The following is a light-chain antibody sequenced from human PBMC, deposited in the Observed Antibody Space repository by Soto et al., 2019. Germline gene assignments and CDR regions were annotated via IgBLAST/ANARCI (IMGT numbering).Light chain of an antibody. CDR3: LSYTDRXSYL. J-gene: IGLJ1*01. V-gene: IGLV2-14*03. Sequence: QSSLTQPASVSGSPGQSITISCSGTSSDIGSYYHFAWYQQFPGKSPKLIIYAVSDRPSGVSDRFSGSKSGISASLTISGLPTEDEADYYCLSYTDRXSYLVGTGTKVXV. CDR1: SSDIGSYYH. CDR2: AVS.